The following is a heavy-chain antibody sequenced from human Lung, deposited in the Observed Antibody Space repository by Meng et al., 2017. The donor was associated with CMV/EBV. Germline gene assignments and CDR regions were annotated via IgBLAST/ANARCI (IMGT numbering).Heavy chain of an antibody. CDR3: ARMSYDWDDQESNWFDP. Sequence: GYTFTNDDIKSVRQASGQGLEWMGWMNPNSGNTGYAQKFQSRVTITRDTSIGTAYMELSSLRSEDTAVYYCARMSYDWDDQESNWFDPWGQGTLVTSPQ. CDR1: GYTFTNDD. CDR2: MNPNSGNT. J-gene: IGHJ5*02. D-gene: IGHD1-20*01. V-gene: IGHV1-8*03.